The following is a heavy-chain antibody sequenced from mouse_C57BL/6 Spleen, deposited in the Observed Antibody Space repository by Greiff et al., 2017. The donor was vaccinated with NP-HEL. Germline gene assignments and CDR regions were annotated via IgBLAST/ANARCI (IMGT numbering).Heavy chain of an antibody. V-gene: IGHV1-5*01. CDR1: GYTFTSYW. J-gene: IGHJ3*01. CDR3: TRAGDSSGYLFAY. CDR2: IYPGNSDT. D-gene: IGHD3-2*02. Sequence: VQLQQPGAELVKPGASVKLSCKASGYTFTSYWMHWVKQRPGQGLEWIGAIYPGNSDTSYNQKFKGKAKLTAVTSASTAYMELSSLTNEYSAVYYCTRAGDSSGYLFAYWGQGTLVTVSA.